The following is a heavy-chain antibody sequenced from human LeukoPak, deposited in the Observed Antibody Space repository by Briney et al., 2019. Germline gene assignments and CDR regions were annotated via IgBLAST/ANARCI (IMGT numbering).Heavy chain of an antibody. D-gene: IGHD6-6*01. Sequence: SETLSLTCAVYGGSFSGYYWSWIRQPPGKGLEWIGEINHSGITNYNPSLKSRVTISVDASKNQFSLKLSSVTAADTAVYYCARGRIAARRYYGMDVWGQGTTVTVSS. CDR2: INHSGIT. CDR1: GGSFSGYY. V-gene: IGHV4-34*01. J-gene: IGHJ6*02. CDR3: ARGRIAARRYYGMDV.